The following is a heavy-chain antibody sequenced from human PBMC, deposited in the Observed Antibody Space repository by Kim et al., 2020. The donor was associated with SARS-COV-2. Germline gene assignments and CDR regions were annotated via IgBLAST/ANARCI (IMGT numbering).Heavy chain of an antibody. CDR3: ARDIVVVPAATYDAFDI. CDR2: IYYSGSN. CDR1: GGPISSSSYY. J-gene: IGHJ3*02. V-gene: IGHV4-39*02. D-gene: IGHD2-2*01. Sequence: SETLSLTCTVSGGPISSSSYYWGWIRQPPGKGLEWIGSIYYSGSNYYNPSLKSLVTISVDTTKNQFSMKLSPVTAADTAVYYCARDIVVVPAATYDAFDIWGQGTMVTVSS.